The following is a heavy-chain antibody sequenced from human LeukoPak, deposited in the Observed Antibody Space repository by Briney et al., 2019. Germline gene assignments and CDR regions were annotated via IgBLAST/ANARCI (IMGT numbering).Heavy chain of an antibody. D-gene: IGHD1-20*01. V-gene: IGHV3-72*01. J-gene: IGHJ3*01. Sequence: GGSLRLSCAASGFTFSDHFMDWVRLAPGKGLEWVGRVRKKPNSYTKEYAASVKGRFTISRDDSKNSLYLQMNSLEAEDTGVYYCARVSAITGATDALDFWGQGAMVTVSS. CDR3: ARVSAITGATDALDF. CDR1: GFTFSDHF. CDR2: VRKKPNSYTK.